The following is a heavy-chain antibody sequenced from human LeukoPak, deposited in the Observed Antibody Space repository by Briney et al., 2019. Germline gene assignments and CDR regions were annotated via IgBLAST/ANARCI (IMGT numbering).Heavy chain of an antibody. CDR2: IYYSGST. CDR1: GGSISSYC. J-gene: IGHJ4*02. CDR3: ARNYGDYSRFDY. V-gene: IGHV4-59*01. Sequence: SETLSLTCTVSGGSISSYCWSWIRQPPVKGLEWIGYIYYSGSTNYNPSLKPRVTISVDTSKNQFSLRLSSVTAADTAVYYCARNYGDYSRFDYWGQGTLVTVSS. D-gene: IGHD4-17*01.